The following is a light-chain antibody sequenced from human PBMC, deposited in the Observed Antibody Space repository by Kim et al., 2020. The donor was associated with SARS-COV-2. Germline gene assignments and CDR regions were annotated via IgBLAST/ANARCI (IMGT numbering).Light chain of an antibody. V-gene: IGLV2-14*03. CDR3: TSYTSSPTLGV. Sequence: QSITISCTRSSSDIGNYNYVSWYQHHPGKAPKLLIYDVSKRPSGVSNRFSGSKSGNTASLTISGLQADDETDYYCTSYTSSPTLGVFGTGTKVTVL. J-gene: IGLJ1*01. CDR1: SSDIGNYNY. CDR2: DVS.